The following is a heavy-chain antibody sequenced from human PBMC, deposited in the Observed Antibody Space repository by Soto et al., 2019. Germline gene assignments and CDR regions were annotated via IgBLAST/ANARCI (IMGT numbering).Heavy chain of an antibody. CDR2: IYYTGST. CDR3: ARIEMASIK. J-gene: IGHJ4*02. CDR1: GASIRSGGYY. V-gene: IGHV4-31*03. Sequence: LSLTCSVSGASIRSGGYYWSWLRQSPGKGLEWIGHIYYTGSTFYSPSLKSRLTISLDTSKNQFSLDLRSVTAADTAMYYCARIEMASIKWGRGTLVTVS.